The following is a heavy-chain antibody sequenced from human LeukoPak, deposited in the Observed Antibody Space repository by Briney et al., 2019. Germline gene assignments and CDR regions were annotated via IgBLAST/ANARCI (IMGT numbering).Heavy chain of an antibody. CDR2: LSYDGKDK. Sequence: GGSLRLSCAASGFTFSTYAMHWLRQAPGKGLEWVAVLSYDGKDKHYADSVKGRLTISRDNSKNTFYLQMDSLRAEDTAVYYCAKDRAKYAEYCFDFWGRGTLVTVSS. CDR1: GFTFSTYA. V-gene: IGHV3-30*04. CDR3: AKDRAKYAEYCFDF. J-gene: IGHJ4*02. D-gene: IGHD3-10*02.